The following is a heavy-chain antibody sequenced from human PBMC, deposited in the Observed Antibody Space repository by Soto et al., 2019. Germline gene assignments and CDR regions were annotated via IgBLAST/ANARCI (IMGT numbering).Heavy chain of an antibody. CDR2: IIPIFGTA. Sequence: SVKLSCKASGGTFSSYAISWVRQDPGQGLEWMGGIIPIFGTANYAQKFQGRVTITADESTSTAYMELSSLRSEDTAVYYCARAAPTYYYDSSGYYYNYWGQGTPVTVSS. V-gene: IGHV1-69*13. J-gene: IGHJ4*02. CDR3: ARAAPTYYYDSSGYYYNY. CDR1: GGTFSSYA. D-gene: IGHD3-22*01.